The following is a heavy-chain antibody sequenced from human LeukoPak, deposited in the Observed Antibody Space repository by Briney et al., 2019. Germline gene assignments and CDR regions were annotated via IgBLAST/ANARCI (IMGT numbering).Heavy chain of an antibody. J-gene: IGHJ6*04. V-gene: IGHV4-4*02. Sequence: PSETLSLTCAVSGGSISSSNWWSWVRQPPGKGLEWIGEIYHSGSTNYNPSLKSRVTISVDKSKNQFSLKLSSVTAADTAVYYCAGLVVPAAEHYYGMDVWGKGTTVTVSS. CDR3: AGLVVPAAEHYYGMDV. CDR2: IYHSGST. D-gene: IGHD2-2*01. CDR1: GGSISSSNW.